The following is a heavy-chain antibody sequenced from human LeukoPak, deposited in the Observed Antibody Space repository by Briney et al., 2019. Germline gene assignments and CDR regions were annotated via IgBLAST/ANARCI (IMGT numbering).Heavy chain of an antibody. Sequence: GGSLRLSCAASGFTFSSYWMHWVRQAPGKGLVWVSRINSDGSSTTYADSVKGRFTISRDNAKNTLYLQMNSLRAEDTAVYYCASFRRPCYDSSGPTAGAFDYWGQGTPGHRLL. CDR1: GFTFSSYW. D-gene: IGHD3-22*01. CDR2: INSDGSST. V-gene: IGHV3-74*01. J-gene: IGHJ4*02. CDR3: ASFRRPCYDSSGPTAGAFDY.